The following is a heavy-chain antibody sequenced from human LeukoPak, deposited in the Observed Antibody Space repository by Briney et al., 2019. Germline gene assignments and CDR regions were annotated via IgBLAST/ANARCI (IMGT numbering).Heavy chain of an antibody. Sequence: SETLSLTCSVSGGYISSYYWTWIRQPPGKGLEWIGYRYYSGSTTYNPSLKSRVTISVDTSKSQFSLKLISVTAADTAIYYCARVRGDFETDWGQGALVTVSS. V-gene: IGHV4-59*01. CDR1: GGYISSYY. J-gene: IGHJ1*01. CDR2: RYYSGST. CDR3: ARVRGDFETD. D-gene: IGHD3-16*01.